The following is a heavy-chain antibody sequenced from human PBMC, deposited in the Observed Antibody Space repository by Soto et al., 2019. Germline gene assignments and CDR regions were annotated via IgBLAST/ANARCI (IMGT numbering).Heavy chain of an antibody. CDR2: IIPIFGTA. V-gene: IGHV1-69*13. J-gene: IGHJ6*02. Sequence: SVKVSCKASGGTFSSYAISWVRQAPGQGLEWMGGIIPIFGTANYAQKFQGRVTITADESTSTAYMELSSLRSEDTAVYYCAREILLDTIFGVVTGDPLLYYYYGMDFWGQGTTVTVSS. CDR1: GGTFSSYA. CDR3: AREILLDTIFGVVTGDPLLYYYYGMDF. D-gene: IGHD3-3*01.